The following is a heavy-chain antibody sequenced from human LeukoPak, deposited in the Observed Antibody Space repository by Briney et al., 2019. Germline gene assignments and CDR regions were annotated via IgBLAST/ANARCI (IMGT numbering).Heavy chain of an antibody. CDR2: ISYSGST. CDR1: GGSISSRSYY. Sequence: SETLSLTCTVSGGSISSRSYYWGWIRQPPGKGLEWIGSISYSGSTYYNLSLKSRVIISIDTSKNQFSLRLSSVTAADTAVYYCARLGGSMVRETRGWFDPWGQGTLVTVSS. V-gene: IGHV4-39*01. CDR3: ARLGGSMVRETRGWFDP. D-gene: IGHD3-10*01. J-gene: IGHJ5*02.